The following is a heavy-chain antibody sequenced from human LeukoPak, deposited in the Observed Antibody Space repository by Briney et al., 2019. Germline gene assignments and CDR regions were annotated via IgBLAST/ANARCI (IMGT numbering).Heavy chain of an antibody. CDR3: ARGRRGDTFDY. CDR1: GYTFTSNY. D-gene: IGHD2/OR15-2a*01. Sequence: ASVKVSCNAFGYTFTSNYMHWVRQAPGQGLEWMGIINPSGGSTSYAQKFQGRVTMTRDMSTSTVYMELSSLRSEDTAVYYCARGRRGDTFDYWGQGTLVTVSS. J-gene: IGHJ4*02. CDR2: INPSGGST. V-gene: IGHV1-46*01.